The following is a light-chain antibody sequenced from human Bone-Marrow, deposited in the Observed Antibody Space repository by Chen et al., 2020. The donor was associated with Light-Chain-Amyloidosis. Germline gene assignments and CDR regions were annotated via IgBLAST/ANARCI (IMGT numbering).Light chain of an antibody. V-gene: IGLV2-14*01. CDR2: EVT. CDR3: SSYTITNTLV. J-gene: IGLJ1*01. CDR1: SSDVGGDNH. Sequence: QSALTQPASVSGSPGQSITISCTGTSSDVGGDNHVSWYQQHPDKAPKLMIYEVTNRPSWVPDRFSGSKSANTASLTISVLQTEDEAEYFCSSYTITNTLVFGSGTRVTVL.